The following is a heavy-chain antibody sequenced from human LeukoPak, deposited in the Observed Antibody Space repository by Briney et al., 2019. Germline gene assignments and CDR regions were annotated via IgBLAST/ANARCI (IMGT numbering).Heavy chain of an antibody. D-gene: IGHD3-16*01. CDR2: IKQDGQEK. J-gene: IGHJ4*02. CDR1: GFMFSNYW. Sequence: GGSLRLSCAASGFMFSNYWMSWVRQARGKGLEWVANIKQDGQEKYYVDSVKGRFTISRDNAKNSLYLQMNSLRDEDTAVYYCARDFIRLSFDYWGQGTLVTVSS. CDR3: ARDFIRLSFDY. V-gene: IGHV3-7*01.